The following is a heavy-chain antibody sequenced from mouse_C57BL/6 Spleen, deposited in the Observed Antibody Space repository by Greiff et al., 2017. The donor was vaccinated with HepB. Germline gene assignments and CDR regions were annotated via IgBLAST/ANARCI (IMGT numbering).Heavy chain of an antibody. Sequence: VQLQQSGAELVRPGASVKLSCKASGYTFTDYYINWVKKRPGQGLEWIARIYPGSGNTYYNEKFKGKATLTAEKSSSTAYMQLSSLTSEDSAVYFCARGGLPYFDYWGQGTTLTVSS. CDR1: GYTFTDYY. J-gene: IGHJ2*01. D-gene: IGHD2-4*01. V-gene: IGHV1-76*01. CDR2: IYPGSGNT. CDR3: ARGGLPYFDY.